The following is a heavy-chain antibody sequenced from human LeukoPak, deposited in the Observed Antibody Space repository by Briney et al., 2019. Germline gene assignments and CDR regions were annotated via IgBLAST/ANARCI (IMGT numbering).Heavy chain of an antibody. V-gene: IGHV1-18*01. CDR1: GYTFTSYG. CDR3: ARGAYYYDSSGYGFDY. D-gene: IGHD3-22*01. Sequence: GASVKVSCKASGYTFTSYGISWVRQAPGQGLEWMGWISAYNGNTNYAQKLQGRVTMTTDTSTSTAYMELRSLRSDDTAVYYCARGAYYYDSSGYGFDYWGQGTLVTVSS. J-gene: IGHJ4*02. CDR2: ISAYNGNT.